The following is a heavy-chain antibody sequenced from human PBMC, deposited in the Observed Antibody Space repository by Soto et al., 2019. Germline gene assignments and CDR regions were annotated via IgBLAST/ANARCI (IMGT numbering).Heavy chain of an antibody. CDR2: MNPHSGIT. CDR3: ARDKRWDSSGCHGY. J-gene: IGHJ4*02. CDR1: GYSFTSND. D-gene: IGHD6-19*01. Sequence: GASVKVSCKASGYSFTSNDITWVRQATGQGLEWMGWMNPHSGITEYALKFQGRVSMTRNNSITTAYMELRGLRSDDTAVYYCARDKRWDSSGCHGYWGQGTLVTVSS. V-gene: IGHV1-8*01.